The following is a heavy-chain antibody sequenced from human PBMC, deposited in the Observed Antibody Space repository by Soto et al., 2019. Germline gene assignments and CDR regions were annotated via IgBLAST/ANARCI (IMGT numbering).Heavy chain of an antibody. CDR3: ARPLDWTNGVCNWFDP. J-gene: IGHJ5*02. D-gene: IGHD2-8*01. CDR1: GGSISSYY. CDR2: IYYSGST. V-gene: IGHV4-59*01. Sequence: SETLSLTCTVSGGSISSYYWSWIRQPPGKGLEWIGYIYYSGSTNYNPSLKSRVTISVDTSKNQFSLKLSSVTAADTAVYYCARPLDWTNGVCNWFDPWGQGTLVTVSS.